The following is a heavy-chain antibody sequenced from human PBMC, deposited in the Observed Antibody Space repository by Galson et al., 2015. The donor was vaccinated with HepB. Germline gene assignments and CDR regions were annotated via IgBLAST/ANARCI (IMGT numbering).Heavy chain of an antibody. CDR1: GFTFSSHT. CDR3: AKDGVWSIDC. D-gene: IGHD2-8*02. J-gene: IGHJ4*02. CDR2: IVYDGSKA. Sequence: SLRLSCAASGFTFSSHTMHWVRQAPGKGLEWVALIVYDGSKAYYADSVKGRFTISRDQSKNTVTLQMNSLRDEDTAVYYCAKDGVWSIDCWGQGTLVTVSS. V-gene: IGHV3-30*04.